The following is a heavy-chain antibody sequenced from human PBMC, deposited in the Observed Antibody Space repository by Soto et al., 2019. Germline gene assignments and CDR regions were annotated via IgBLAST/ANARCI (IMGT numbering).Heavy chain of an antibody. V-gene: IGHV4-31*03. Sequence: QVQLQESGPGLVKPSETLSLTCTVSGGSIRSGGYYWSWIRQPPGKGLEWIGYIYYSGSTYYSPSLKSRVTISVDTSENQFSLKLNSVTAADTAVYYCARSAYHDFWSGNNWFDPWGQGTLVTVSS. CDR3: ARSAYHDFWSGNNWFDP. D-gene: IGHD3-3*01. J-gene: IGHJ5*02. CDR2: IYYSGST. CDR1: GGSIRSGGYY.